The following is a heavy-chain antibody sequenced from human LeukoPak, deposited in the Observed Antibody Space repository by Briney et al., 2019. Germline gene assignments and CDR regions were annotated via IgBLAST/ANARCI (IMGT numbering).Heavy chain of an antibody. D-gene: IGHD3-22*01. Sequence: SVKVSCKASGGTFSSYAISRVRQAPGQGLEWMGRVIPILGIPHYAQKFQGRVTITADKSTTTAYMELSSLRSEDTAVYYCARGFWGYYDSSGYYGYWGQGTLVTVSS. CDR3: ARGFWGYYDSSGYYGY. J-gene: IGHJ4*02. CDR2: VIPILGIP. CDR1: GGTFSSYA. V-gene: IGHV1-69*04.